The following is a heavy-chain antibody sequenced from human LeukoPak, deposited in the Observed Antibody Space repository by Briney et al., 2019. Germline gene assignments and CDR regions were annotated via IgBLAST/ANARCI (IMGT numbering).Heavy chain of an antibody. Sequence: PGGSLRLSCTASGSTFSSYALSWVRQAPGEGLEWVSVISGRGGSTYYADSVKGRFTISRDNSRNTLYLQMNNLRAEDTAVYYCARVRQWLTQYYFDYWGQGTLVTVSS. CDR1: GSTFSSYA. CDR2: ISGRGGST. D-gene: IGHD6-19*01. J-gene: IGHJ4*02. V-gene: IGHV3-23*01. CDR3: ARVRQWLTQYYFDY.